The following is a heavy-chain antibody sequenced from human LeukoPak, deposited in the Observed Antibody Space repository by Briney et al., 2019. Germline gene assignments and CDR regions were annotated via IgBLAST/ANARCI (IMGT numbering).Heavy chain of an antibody. Sequence: SETLSLTCAVYGGSFSGYYWSWIRQPPGKGLEWIGEINHSGGTNYNPSLKSRVTISVDTSKNQFSLKLSSVTAADTAVYYCARGLAAAGKRRFDPWGQGTLVTVSS. V-gene: IGHV4-34*01. CDR2: INHSGGT. CDR1: GGSFSGYY. CDR3: ARGLAAAGKRRFDP. J-gene: IGHJ5*02. D-gene: IGHD6-13*01.